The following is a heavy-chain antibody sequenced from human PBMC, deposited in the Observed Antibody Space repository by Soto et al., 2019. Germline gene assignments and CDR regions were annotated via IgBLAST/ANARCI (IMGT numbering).Heavy chain of an antibody. Sequence: QVQLQQSGPGLVRPSETLSLSCSVSGASVSSYYWSWVWQPPGKGLEWIGYIYYIGAYNYNPSLKSRVTISVDTSKNQFSLKLTSVTAADTAVYYCARTPETRDWLDPWGQGTLVTVSS. CDR3: ARTPETRDWLDP. CDR2: IYYIGAY. V-gene: IGHV4-59*02. D-gene: IGHD1-7*01. CDR1: GASVSSYY. J-gene: IGHJ5*02.